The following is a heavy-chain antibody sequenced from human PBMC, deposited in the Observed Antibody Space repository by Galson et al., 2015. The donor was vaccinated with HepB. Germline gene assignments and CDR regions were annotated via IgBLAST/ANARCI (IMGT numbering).Heavy chain of an antibody. Sequence: SLRLSCAAFGFTSGDYYMSWIRQAPGKGLEWLSYISNSGGVIYYANSVKGRFTISRDNAKNSVFLEMNSLRAEDTAVYYCARAQGSRYYYYYMDVWGKGTTVTVSS. CDR2: ISNSGGVI. CDR1: GFTSGDYY. J-gene: IGHJ6*03. CDR3: ARAQGSRYYYYYMDV. V-gene: IGHV3-11*01.